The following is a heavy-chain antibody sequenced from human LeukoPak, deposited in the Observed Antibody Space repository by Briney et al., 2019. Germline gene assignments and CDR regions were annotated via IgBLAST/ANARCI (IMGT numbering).Heavy chain of an antibody. CDR2: ISAYNGNT. Sequence: ASVKISCKASGYTFTSYGISWVRQAPGQGLEWMGWISAYNGNTNYAQKLQGRVTMTTDTSTSTAYMELRSLRSDDTAVYYCARVHDYGDYIRDAFDIWGQGTMVTVSS. CDR3: ARVHDYGDYIRDAFDI. V-gene: IGHV1-18*01. J-gene: IGHJ3*02. CDR1: GYTFTSYG. D-gene: IGHD4-17*01.